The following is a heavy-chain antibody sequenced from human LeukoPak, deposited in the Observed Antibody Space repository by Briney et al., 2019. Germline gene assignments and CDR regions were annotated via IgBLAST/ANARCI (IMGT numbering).Heavy chain of an antibody. D-gene: IGHD6-19*01. V-gene: IGHV1-2*04. J-gene: IGHJ6*02. CDR3: ARSLGVAVAGTDYYGMDV. CDR1: RYTFTGYY. Sequence: ASVKVSCKASRYTFTGYYMHWVRQAPGQGLEWMGWINPNSGGTNYAQKFQGWVTMTRDTSISTAYMELSRLRSDDTAVYYCARSLGVAVAGTDYYGMDVWGQGTTVTVPS. CDR2: INPNSGGT.